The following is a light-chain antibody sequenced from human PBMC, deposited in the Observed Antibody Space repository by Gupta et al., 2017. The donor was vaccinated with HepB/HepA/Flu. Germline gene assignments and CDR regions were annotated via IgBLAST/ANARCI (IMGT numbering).Light chain of an antibody. J-gene: IGKJ5*01. CDR3: HQRSNWPIT. Sequence: EIVLTQSPAPLSLSTGESATLSCRASQSVVSYLHGYQQKSGQAPRIRIYDASNRATGIQARCSGGGFGADFTLTSISREPEDFAVYYCHQRSNWPITFGQGTRLEIK. CDR1: QSVVSY. CDR2: DAS. V-gene: IGKV3-11*01.